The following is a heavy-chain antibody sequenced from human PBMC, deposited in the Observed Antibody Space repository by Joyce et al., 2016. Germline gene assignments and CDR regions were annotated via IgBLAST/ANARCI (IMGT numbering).Heavy chain of an antibody. Sequence: QGQLVESGGGVVQPGRSLRLSCAASGFTFSNYGMHWVRQATGKGLEWVAVRLYDGSNKHYGDSVKGRFTISREKSKNTRYLQMNSLRTEDTAVYYCAGGILTGYFDYWGQGTLVTVSS. V-gene: IGHV3-30*03. CDR1: GFTFSNYG. J-gene: IGHJ4*02. CDR3: AGGILTGYFDY. CDR2: RLYDGSNK. D-gene: IGHD3-9*01.